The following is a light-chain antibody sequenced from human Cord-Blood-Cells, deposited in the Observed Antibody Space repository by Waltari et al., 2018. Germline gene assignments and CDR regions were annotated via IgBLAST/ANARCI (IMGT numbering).Light chain of an antibody. Sequence: EIVLTQSPVTLSLSPGERATLSCRASQSVSSSYLAWYQQTPGQPPRLLIYGASSRATGIPDRFSGSGSGTDFTLTNSRLEPEDFAVYYWQQYGSSPYTFGQGTKLEIK. CDR2: GAS. CDR1: QSVSSSY. J-gene: IGKJ2*01. CDR3: QQYGSSPYT. V-gene: IGKV3-20*01.